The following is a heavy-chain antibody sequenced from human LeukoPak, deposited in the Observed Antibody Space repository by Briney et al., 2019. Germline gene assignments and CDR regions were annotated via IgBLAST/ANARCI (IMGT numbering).Heavy chain of an antibody. CDR3: ARARYSSSWYTVYYFDY. D-gene: IGHD6-13*01. Sequence: GESLKISCKGSGYIFTNYWIGWVRQMPGKGLGWMGTIYPGDSDTRYSPSFQGQVTISADKSISTAYLQWSSLKASDTAMYYCARARYSSSWYTVYYFDYWGQGTLVTVSS. V-gene: IGHV5-51*01. CDR1: GYIFTNYW. CDR2: IYPGDSDT. J-gene: IGHJ4*02.